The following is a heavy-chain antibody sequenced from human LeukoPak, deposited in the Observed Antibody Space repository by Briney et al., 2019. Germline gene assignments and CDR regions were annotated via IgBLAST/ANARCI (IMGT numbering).Heavy chain of an antibody. V-gene: IGHV4-59*01. CDR1: GGSMNSYH. D-gene: IGHD6-25*01. CDR2: ISYSGNT. J-gene: IGHJ2*01. Sequence: SETLTLTCTVSGGSMNSYHWSWIRQPPGKGLEWIGCISYSGNTNCNPSLRSRVTISVDTSKNQFSLRLRSMTAADAAVYYCARLPYSSARITYWFFDLWGRGTLVTVSS. CDR3: ARLPYSSARITYWFFDL.